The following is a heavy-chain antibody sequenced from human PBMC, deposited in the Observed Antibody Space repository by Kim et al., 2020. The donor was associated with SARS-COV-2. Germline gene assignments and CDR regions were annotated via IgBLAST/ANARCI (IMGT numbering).Heavy chain of an antibody. CDR2: ISGSGGST. J-gene: IGHJ4*02. Sequence: GGSLRLSCAASGFTFSSYAMSWVRQAPGKGLEWVSAISGSGGSTYYADSVKGRFTISRDNSKNTLYLQMNSLRAEDTAVYYCAKDPSHYDILTGYSFDWGQGTLVTVSS. CDR3: AKDPSHYDILTGYSFD. CDR1: GFTFSSYA. D-gene: IGHD3-9*01. V-gene: IGHV3-23*01.